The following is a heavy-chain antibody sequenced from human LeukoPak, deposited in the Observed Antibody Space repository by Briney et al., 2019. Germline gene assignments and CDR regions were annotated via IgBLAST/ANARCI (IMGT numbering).Heavy chain of an antibody. CDR1: GFTFSTYW. J-gene: IGHJ3*02. D-gene: IGHD3-22*01. CDR3: ARLRYYYNSSGYPAAFDI. Sequence: GSLRLSCAASGFTFSTYWMTWVRQAPGKGLEWVANIKQDGSEKYYVDSVKGRFTISRDNAKSSLYLQMNSLRAEDTAMYYCARLRYYYNSSGYPAAFDIWGQGTMATVSS. V-gene: IGHV3-7*01. CDR2: IKQDGSEK.